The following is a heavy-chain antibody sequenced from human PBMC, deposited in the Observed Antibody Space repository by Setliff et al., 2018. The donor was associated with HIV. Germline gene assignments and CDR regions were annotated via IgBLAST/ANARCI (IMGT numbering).Heavy chain of an antibody. V-gene: IGHV4-28*01. J-gene: IGHJ4*02. D-gene: IGHD3-22*01. Sequence: SETLSLTCTVSGGSISTSNWWGWIRQTPGKGLEWIGYIYYSGSTNYNPSLKSRVTMSLDTSKNQFSLRLRSVTAADTALYYCARLGRAIDRGGYSLRFDYWGQGTLVTVSS. CDR3: ARLGRAIDRGGYSLRFDY. CDR2: IYYSGST. CDR1: GGSISTSNW.